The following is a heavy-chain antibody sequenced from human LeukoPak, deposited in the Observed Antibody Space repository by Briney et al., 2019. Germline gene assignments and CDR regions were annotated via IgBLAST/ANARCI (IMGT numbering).Heavy chain of an antibody. CDR3: ARDYYYGSGSYSQPDY. Sequence: GASVRVSCKASGYTFTGYYMHWVRQAPGQGLEWMGWINPNSGGTNYAQKFQGRVTMTRDTSISTAYMELSRLRSDDTAVYYCARDYYYGSGSYSQPDYWGQGTLVTVSS. CDR1: GYTFTGYY. V-gene: IGHV1-2*02. J-gene: IGHJ4*02. CDR2: INPNSGGT. D-gene: IGHD3-10*01.